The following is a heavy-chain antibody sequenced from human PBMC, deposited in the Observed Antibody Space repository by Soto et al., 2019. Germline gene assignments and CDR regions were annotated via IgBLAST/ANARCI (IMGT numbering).Heavy chain of an antibody. Sequence: SLKISCKGSGYSFTSYWISWVRQMPGKGLEWMGRIDPSDSYTNYSPSFQGHVTISADKSISTAYLQWSSLKASDTAMYYCARDHTGYSSGWYYSTNWFDPWGQGTLVTVSS. J-gene: IGHJ5*02. V-gene: IGHV5-10-1*01. CDR1: GYSFTSYW. CDR2: IDPSDSYT. CDR3: ARDHTGYSSGWYYSTNWFDP. D-gene: IGHD6-19*01.